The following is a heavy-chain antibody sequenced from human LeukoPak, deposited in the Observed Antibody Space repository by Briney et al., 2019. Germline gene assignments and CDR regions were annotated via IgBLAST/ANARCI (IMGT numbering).Heavy chain of an antibody. CDR3: ARKLGTNYFDH. V-gene: IGHV4-30-4*01. J-gene: IGHJ4*02. CDR2: IYNTGST. CDR1: GGSISSGDYY. Sequence: SQTLSLTCSVSGGSISSGDYYWSWIRQPPGKGLEWIGYIYNTGSTYYNPSLKSRLTISIDTSKNQFSLKLSSVTAADTAVYYCARKLGTNYFDHWGQGTLVTVSS. D-gene: IGHD7-27*01.